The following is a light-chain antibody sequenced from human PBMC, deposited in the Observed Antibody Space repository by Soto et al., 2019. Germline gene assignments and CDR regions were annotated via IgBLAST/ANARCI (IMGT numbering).Light chain of an antibody. V-gene: IGKV3-15*01. CDR1: QSVSSN. CDR3: QHYNNWPYT. CDR2: GAS. J-gene: IGKJ2*01. Sequence: EIVMTQSPATLSVSPGERATLSCTASQSVSSNLAWYQQKPGQAPRLLIYGASTRATGIPARFSGSGSGTEFTLTISSLRSEDFAVYYCQHYNNWPYTFGQGTKLEIK.